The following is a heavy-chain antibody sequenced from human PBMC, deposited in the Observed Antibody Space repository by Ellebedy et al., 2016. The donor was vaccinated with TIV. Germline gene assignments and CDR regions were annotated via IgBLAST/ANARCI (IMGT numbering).Heavy chain of an antibody. D-gene: IGHD4-17*01. J-gene: IGHJ6*02. Sequence: MPSETLSLTCTVSGGSVSSGSYYWSWIRQPPGKGLEWIGYIYYSGSTNYNPSLKSRVTISVDTSKNQFSLKLSSVTAADTAVYYCARVATTVTTSYYYYYGMDVWGQGTTVTVSS. CDR1: GGSVSSGSYY. CDR3: ARVATTVTTSYYYYYGMDV. CDR2: IYYSGST. V-gene: IGHV4-61*01.